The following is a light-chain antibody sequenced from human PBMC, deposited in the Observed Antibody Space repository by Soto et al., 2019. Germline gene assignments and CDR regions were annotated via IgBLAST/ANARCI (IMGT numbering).Light chain of an antibody. CDR3: QQRGNWPLT. Sequence: DIVMTQSPATLSVAPGERVTFSCRASQGVSRKLAWYQHKPGQAPRLLISGASTGATGIPARFSGSGSGADVTLTISSLEPEDVAVYYCQQRGNWPLTFGGGTKVDIK. CDR1: QGVSRK. J-gene: IGKJ4*01. V-gene: IGKV3-11*01. CDR2: GAS.